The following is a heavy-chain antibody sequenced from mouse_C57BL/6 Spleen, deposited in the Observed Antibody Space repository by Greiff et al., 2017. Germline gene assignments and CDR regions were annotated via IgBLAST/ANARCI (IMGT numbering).Heavy chain of an antibody. J-gene: IGHJ1*03. CDR1: GYTFTNYW. V-gene: IGHV1-63*01. CDR3: ARYYDYDVEWYFEV. Sequence: VQLQQSGAELVRPGTSVKMSCKASGYTFTNYWIGWSKQRPGHGLVWIGDSYPGGGYTNYNEKFKGKATLTADKSSSTAYMQFSSLTSEDSAIYYCARYYDYDVEWYFEVWGTGTTVTVSS. CDR2: SYPGGGYT. D-gene: IGHD2-4*01.